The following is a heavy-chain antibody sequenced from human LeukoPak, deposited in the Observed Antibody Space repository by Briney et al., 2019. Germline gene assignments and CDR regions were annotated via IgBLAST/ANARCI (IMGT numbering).Heavy chain of an antibody. V-gene: IGHV3-13*01. J-gene: IGHJ4*02. D-gene: IGHD5-18*01. CDR3: VREARGYHYTYFDY. Sequence: GGSLRLSCTASGFTLGSHDMHWVRQIPGQGLGWVAAVSSGFHAFFADSVQGRFTVSREDARNPLYLQMNSLRAGDTAVYYCVREARGYHYTYFDYWGQGTLVTVSS. CDR1: GFTLGSHD. CDR2: VSSGFHA.